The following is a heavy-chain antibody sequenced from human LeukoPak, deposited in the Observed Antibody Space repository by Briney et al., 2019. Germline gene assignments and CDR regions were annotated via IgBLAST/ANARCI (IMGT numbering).Heavy chain of an antibody. J-gene: IGHJ4*02. CDR2: ISAYNGNT. V-gene: IGHV1-18*01. D-gene: IGHD6-13*01. CDR3: ARSEGGSSWYLY. CDR1: GYTFTSYG. Sequence: ASVTVSCKASGYTFTSYGISWVRQAPGQGLEWMGWISAYNGNTNYALKFQGRVTMTTDTSTSTAYMEVRSLRSDDTAIYYCARSEGGSSWYLYWGQGTLVTVSA.